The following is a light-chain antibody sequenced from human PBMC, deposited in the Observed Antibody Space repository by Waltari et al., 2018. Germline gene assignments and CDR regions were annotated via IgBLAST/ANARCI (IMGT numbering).Light chain of an antibody. J-gene: IGKJ1*01. Sequence: DIQMTQSPSSLSASVGDTVTVTCRASQNIRTHLNWYQQKPATAPKLLIYAASTLHRGVPSRFGASASGTDFTLTVTNLQPDDFAVYFCQQSFSSPWTFGQGTRV. CDR1: QNIRTH. V-gene: IGKV1-39*01. CDR2: AAS. CDR3: QQSFSSPWT.